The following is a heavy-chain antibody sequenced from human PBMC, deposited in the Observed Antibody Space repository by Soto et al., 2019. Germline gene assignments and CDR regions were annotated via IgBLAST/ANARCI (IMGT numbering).Heavy chain of an antibody. D-gene: IGHD3-3*01. J-gene: IGHJ6*02. Sequence: SETLSLTCAVYGGSFGGYYWSWIRQPPGKGLEWIGEINHSGSTNYNPSLKSRVTISVDTSKNQFSLKLSSVTAADTAVYYCASSHLFDYDFWSGDYYYYGMDVWGQGTTVTVSS. CDR1: GGSFGGYY. V-gene: IGHV4-34*01. CDR3: ASSHLFDYDFWSGDYYYYGMDV. CDR2: INHSGST.